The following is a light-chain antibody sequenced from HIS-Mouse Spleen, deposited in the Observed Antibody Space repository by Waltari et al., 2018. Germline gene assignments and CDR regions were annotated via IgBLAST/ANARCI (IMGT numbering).Light chain of an antibody. Sequence: SYELTQPPSVSVSPGQTASITCSGDKLGDKYACWYQQKPGQSPLLVIYQDSKWPSGIPERFSGSNAGNTATLTIGGTQAMDDADYYCQAWDSSTVVFGGGTKLTVL. CDR1: KLGDKY. J-gene: IGLJ2*01. V-gene: IGLV3-1*01. CDR2: QDS. CDR3: QAWDSSTVV.